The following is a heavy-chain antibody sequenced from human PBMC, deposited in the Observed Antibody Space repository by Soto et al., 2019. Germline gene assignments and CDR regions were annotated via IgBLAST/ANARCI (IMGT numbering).Heavy chain of an antibody. Sequence: GESLKISCRGSGYTFTNYWIGWVRQMPGKGLEWMGIIYPGDSDIRYSPSFQGQVTISADKSISTAYLQWSSLKASDTAIYYCARREYSTLRAFDPWGQGTVVTVSS. CDR1: GYTFTNYW. CDR2: IYPGDSDI. D-gene: IGHD6-6*01. CDR3: ARREYSTLRAFDP. J-gene: IGHJ5*02. V-gene: IGHV5-51*01.